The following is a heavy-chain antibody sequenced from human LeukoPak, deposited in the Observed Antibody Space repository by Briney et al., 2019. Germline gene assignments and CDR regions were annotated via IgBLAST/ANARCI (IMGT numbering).Heavy chain of an antibody. D-gene: IGHD5-12*01. Sequence: GESLRLSCAASGFTFTTYWMSWVRQAPGKGLEWVANINQDGTEKYYVDSVKGRFTISRDNAKNSLYLQMNSLRAEDTAVYYCARVEASGYDYGAFDYWGQGTLVTVSS. V-gene: IGHV3-7*01. CDR2: INQDGTEK. J-gene: IGHJ4*02. CDR1: GFTFTTYW. CDR3: ARVEASGYDYGAFDY.